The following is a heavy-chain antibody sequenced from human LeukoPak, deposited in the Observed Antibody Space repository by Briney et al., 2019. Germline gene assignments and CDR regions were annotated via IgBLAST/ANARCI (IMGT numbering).Heavy chain of an antibody. CDR3: ARGAVAANWGFDY. CDR2: INHSGST. D-gene: IGHD6-19*01. Sequence: PSETLSLTCAVYGGSFSGYYWSWIRQPPGKGLEWIGEINHSGSTNYNPSLKGRVTISVDTSKNQFSLKLSSVTAADTAVYYCARGAVAANWGFDYWGQGTLVTVSS. V-gene: IGHV4-34*01. J-gene: IGHJ4*02. CDR1: GGSFSGYY.